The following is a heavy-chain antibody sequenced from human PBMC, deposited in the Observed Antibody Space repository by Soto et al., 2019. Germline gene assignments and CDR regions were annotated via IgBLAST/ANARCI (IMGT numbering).Heavy chain of an antibody. V-gene: IGHV3-48*03. CDR2: ISSIGSTI. Sequence: QRLSCAASGFAFSSFEMTWVRQAPGKGLEWVSYISSIGSTIYYADSVKGRFTISRDNAKNALYLQMNSLRAEDTAVYYCASQPAVWPFNWFDPWGQGTLVTVSS. CDR1: GFAFSSFE. CDR3: ASQPAVWPFNWFDP. D-gene: IGHD2-2*01. J-gene: IGHJ5*02.